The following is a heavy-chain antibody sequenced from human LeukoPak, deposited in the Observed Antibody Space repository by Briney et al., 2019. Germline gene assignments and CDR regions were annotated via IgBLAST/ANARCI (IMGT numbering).Heavy chain of an antibody. CDR3: ASDDSSGYYDY. D-gene: IGHD3-22*01. CDR2: ISYDGSNK. V-gene: IGHV3-30*04. CDR1: GFTFSSYA. Sequence: GRSLRLSCAASGFTFSSYAMHWVRQAPGTGLEWVAVISYDGSNKYYADSVKGRFTISRDNSKNTLYLQMNSLRAEDTAVYYCASDDSSGYYDYWGQGTLVTVSS. J-gene: IGHJ4*02.